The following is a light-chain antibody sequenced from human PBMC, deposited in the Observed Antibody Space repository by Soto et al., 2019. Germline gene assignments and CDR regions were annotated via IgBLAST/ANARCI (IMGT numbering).Light chain of an antibody. Sequence: DIQMTQSPSALSASVGDRVTITCQASQDIGNYLNWYQQKPGKAPALLIYDAYTLETGVPSRFSGSGFGTDFSFTINSLQSEDIATYYCQQYDNMPLTFGGGTKLEIK. CDR3: QQYDNMPLT. V-gene: IGKV1-33*01. CDR1: QDIGNY. J-gene: IGKJ4*01. CDR2: DAY.